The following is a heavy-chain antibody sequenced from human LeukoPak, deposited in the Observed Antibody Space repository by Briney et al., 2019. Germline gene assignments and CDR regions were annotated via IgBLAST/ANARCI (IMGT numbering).Heavy chain of an antibody. CDR3: ARGVGAYTYYADSSGYE. CDR2: INPKRGDT. CDR1: GYTLTGYH. D-gene: IGHD3-22*01. Sequence: SVKVTCKCSGYTLTGYHMHWVRQAPAQGLEWMGWINPKRGDTNYAQKFQGRVTMTRDTSINTAYMEMSRLRSDDTGVYYCARGVGAYTYYADSSGYEWGQGTLLTVP. V-gene: IGHV1-2*02. J-gene: IGHJ4*02.